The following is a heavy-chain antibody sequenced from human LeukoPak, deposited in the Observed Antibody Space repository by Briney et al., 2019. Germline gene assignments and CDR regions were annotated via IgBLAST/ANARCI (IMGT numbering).Heavy chain of an antibody. Sequence: SETLSLTCTVSGVSMSSYYWSWIRQPPGKGLEWIGYIYYSGSNKYNPSLKSRVAISIDASKNQFSLKLNSVTTADTAVYYCARSLPYPCGGACWGAFALWGQGTLVPVYS. CDR2: IYYSGSN. D-gene: IGHD2-21*02. CDR1: GVSMSSYY. CDR3: ARSLPYPCGGACWGAFAL. V-gene: IGHV4-59*01. J-gene: IGHJ3*01.